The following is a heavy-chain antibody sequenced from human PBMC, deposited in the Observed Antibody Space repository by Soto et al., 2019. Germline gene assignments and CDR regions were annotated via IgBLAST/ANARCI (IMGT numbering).Heavy chain of an antibody. CDR2: LYDLDGT. J-gene: IGHJ3*02. Sequence: GGSLRLSFAAFGFTVRGKKYVAWVRQAPGKGLEWVSALYDLDGTYYADSVKGRFTTSSDSSRTTVYLQMNDLRPDDTAVYSCATWHLREHAYDIWGQGTTVTVSS. D-gene: IGHD3-10*01. CDR1: GFTVRGKKY. V-gene: IGHV3-53*01. CDR3: ATWHLREHAYDI.